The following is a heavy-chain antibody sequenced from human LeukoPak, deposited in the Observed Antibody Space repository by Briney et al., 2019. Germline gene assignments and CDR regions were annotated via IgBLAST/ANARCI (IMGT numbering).Heavy chain of an antibody. V-gene: IGHV3-11*06. D-gene: IGHD3-10*01. CDR2: ISSSSSYT. CDR3: ARDVERTGGTYYYGSGSPRG. Sequence: GGSLRLSCAASGFTFSDYYMSWIRQAPGKGLEGVSYISSSSSYTNYADSVKGRFTISRDNAKNSLYLQMNSLRDEDTAVYYCARDVERTGGTYYYGSGSPRGWGQGTLVTVSS. J-gene: IGHJ4*02. CDR1: GFTFSDYY.